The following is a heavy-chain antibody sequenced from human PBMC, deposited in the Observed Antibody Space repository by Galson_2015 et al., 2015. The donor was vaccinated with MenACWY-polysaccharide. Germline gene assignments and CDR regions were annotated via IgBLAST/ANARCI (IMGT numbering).Heavy chain of an antibody. V-gene: IGHV3-23*01. CDR1: GFTFSSYS. D-gene: IGHD3-10*01. J-gene: IGHJ4*02. CDR2: ISSSGIYT. Sequence: SLRLSCAASGFTFSSYSMNWVRQDPGKGLKWVSGISSSGIYTYYADSVKGRFTISRDNSRNTLYLRMNSLRVEDTAVYYCVKSGLGDLGTTMVRGVDYWGRGTLATVSS. CDR3: VKSGLGDLGTTMVRGVDY.